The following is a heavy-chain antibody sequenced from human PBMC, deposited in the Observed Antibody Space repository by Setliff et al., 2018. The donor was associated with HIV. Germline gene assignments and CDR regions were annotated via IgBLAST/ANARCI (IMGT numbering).Heavy chain of an antibody. J-gene: IGHJ5*02. V-gene: IGHV4-34*01. D-gene: IGHD3-10*01. CDR1: GGSFSGYY. CDR3: ARGARATFGELLKANWFDP. CDR2: INQSGST. Sequence: KTSETLSLTCAVYGGSFSGYYWSWIRQSPGKGLEWIGEINQSGSTNYNPSLKSRVTTSVDTSKNQFSLNLKSVTAADTAVYYCARGARATFGELLKANWFDPWGQGTLVTLL.